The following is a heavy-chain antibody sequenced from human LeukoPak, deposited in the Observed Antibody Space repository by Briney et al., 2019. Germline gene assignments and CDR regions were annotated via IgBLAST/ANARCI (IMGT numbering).Heavy chain of an antibody. D-gene: IGHD3-22*01. V-gene: IGHV3-48*03. J-gene: IGHJ4*02. CDR3: ARGYYYDSSGHDPNFDY. CDR2: ISSSGSTI. Sequence: GGSLRLSCAASGFTFSSYEMNWVRQAPGKGLEWVSYISSSGSTIYYADSVKGRFTISRDNAKNSLYLQMNSLRAEDTAVYYCARGYYYDSSGHDPNFDYWGQGTLVTVPS. CDR1: GFTFSSYE.